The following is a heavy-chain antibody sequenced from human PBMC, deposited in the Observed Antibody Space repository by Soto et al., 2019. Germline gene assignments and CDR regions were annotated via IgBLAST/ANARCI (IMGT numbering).Heavy chain of an antibody. V-gene: IGHV4-59*01. CDR3: ARGAGVASDFDY. D-gene: IGHD3-3*01. Sequence: VTLSHTGTVSGGGISIYYWSGMRQPPGKGLEWIGYIYYSGSTNYNPSLKSRVTISVDTSKNQFSLKLSSVTAADTAVYYCARGAGVASDFDYWGQGTLVTVSS. J-gene: IGHJ4*02. CDR2: IYYSGST. CDR1: GGGISIYY.